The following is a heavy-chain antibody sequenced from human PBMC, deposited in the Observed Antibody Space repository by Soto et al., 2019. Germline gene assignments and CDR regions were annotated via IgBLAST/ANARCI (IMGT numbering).Heavy chain of an antibody. CDR1: GGTFSSYT. D-gene: IGHD6-13*01. Sequence: GASVKVSCKASGGTFSSYTISWVRQAPGQGLEWMGRIIPILGIANYAQKFKGRVTITADKSTSTAYMELSSLRSEDTAVYYCARDLAAAGWGPSGYYYMDVWGKGTTVTVSS. J-gene: IGHJ6*03. CDR2: IIPILGIA. CDR3: ARDLAAAGWGPSGYYYMDV. V-gene: IGHV1-69*04.